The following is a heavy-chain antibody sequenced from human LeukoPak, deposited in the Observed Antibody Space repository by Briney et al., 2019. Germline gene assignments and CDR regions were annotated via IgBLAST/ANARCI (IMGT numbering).Heavy chain of an antibody. CDR3: AIYYYGSGKDYYMDV. CDR1: GYTFTGYY. CDR2: INPNSGGT. Sequence: ASVKVSCKASGYTFTGYYMHWVRQAPGQGLEWMGWINPNSGGTNYAQKCQSRVTMTRDTSISTAYTELSRLRADDTPAYYCAIYYYGSGKDYYMDVWGKGTTVTVSS. V-gene: IGHV1-2*02. D-gene: IGHD3-10*01. J-gene: IGHJ6*03.